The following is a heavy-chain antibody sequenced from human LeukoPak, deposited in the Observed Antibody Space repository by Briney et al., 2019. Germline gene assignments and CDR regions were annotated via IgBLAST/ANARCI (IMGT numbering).Heavy chain of an antibody. D-gene: IGHD2-21*02. CDR1: GYSFSNYW. CDR2: IYPGDYET. J-gene: IGHJ4*02. Sequence: GVSLKISCEGSGYSFSNYWIGWVRQMPGKGLEWMGIIYPGDYETRYSPSFQGLVTISVDKSISTAYLQWSSLKASDTAMYYCAIPPGYCGNDCSFDHWGQGTLVTVSS. CDR3: AIPPGYCGNDCSFDH. V-gene: IGHV5-51*01.